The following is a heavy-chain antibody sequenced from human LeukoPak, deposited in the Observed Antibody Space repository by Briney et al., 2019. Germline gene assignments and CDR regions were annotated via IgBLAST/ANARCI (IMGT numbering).Heavy chain of an antibody. CDR2: INGNNGNT. Sequence: GASVKVSCKASGYTFTRYVISWLRQAPGQGLEWMGWINGNNGNTNYAQKVQGRVTLTTDTPTRTAYMELRNLRSDDTAVYYCAREASGYGDFDYWGQGTLVTVSS. V-gene: IGHV1-18*01. CDR1: GYTFTRYV. CDR3: AREASGYGDFDY. J-gene: IGHJ4*02. D-gene: IGHD3-22*01.